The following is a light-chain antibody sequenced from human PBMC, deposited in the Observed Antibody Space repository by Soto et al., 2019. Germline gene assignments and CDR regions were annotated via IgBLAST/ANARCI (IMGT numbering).Light chain of an antibody. Sequence: IQMTQSPSTLSASVGDRVTITCRASQSVSDWLAWYQQKPGKAPNLLIYAASTLQSGVPSRFSGSGSGTDFTLTITCLQSEDFATYYCQQYYSYPRTFGQGTKVDIK. CDR3: QQYYSYPRT. J-gene: IGKJ1*01. V-gene: IGKV1-5*01. CDR1: QSVSDW. CDR2: AAS.